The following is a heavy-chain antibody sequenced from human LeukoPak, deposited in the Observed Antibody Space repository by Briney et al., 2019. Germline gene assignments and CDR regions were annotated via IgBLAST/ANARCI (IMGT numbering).Heavy chain of an antibody. Sequence: SVKVSCKASGGTFSSYAISWVRQAPGQGLEWMGRIIPILGIANYAQKFQGRVTITADKSTSTAYMELSSLRSEDTAVYYCARAAVAGTFDPDYWGQGTLVTVSS. CDR2: IIPILGIA. D-gene: IGHD6-19*01. V-gene: IGHV1-69*04. CDR1: GGTFSSYA. CDR3: ARAAVAGTFDPDY. J-gene: IGHJ4*02.